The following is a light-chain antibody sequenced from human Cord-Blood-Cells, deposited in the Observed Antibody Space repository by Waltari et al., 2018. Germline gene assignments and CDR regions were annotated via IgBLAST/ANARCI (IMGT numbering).Light chain of an antibody. CDR3: QQYYSTPYT. V-gene: IGKV4-1*01. Sequence: DIVMTQYPDSLAVSLGERATIHCKSTLSVLYISNNKNYLAWYQQKPGQPPKLLIYWASTRESGVPDRFSGSGSGTDFTLTISSLQAEDVAVYYCQQYYSTPYTFGQGTKLEIK. CDR2: WAS. CDR1: LSVLYISNNKNY. J-gene: IGKJ2*01.